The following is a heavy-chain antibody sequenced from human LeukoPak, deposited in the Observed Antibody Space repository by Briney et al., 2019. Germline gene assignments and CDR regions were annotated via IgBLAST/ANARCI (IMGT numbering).Heavy chain of an antibody. V-gene: IGHV4-31*03. Sequence: PSQTLSPTCTVSGGSISSGGYYWSWIRQHPGKGLEWIGYIYYSGSTYYNPSLKSRVTISVDTSKSQFSLKLSSVAAAATAVYYCARDSKGSSHHYYGMDVWGQGTTVTVSS. J-gene: IGHJ6*02. CDR2: IYYSGST. CDR3: ARDSKGSSHHYYGMDV. CDR1: GGSISSGGYY. D-gene: IGHD6-6*01.